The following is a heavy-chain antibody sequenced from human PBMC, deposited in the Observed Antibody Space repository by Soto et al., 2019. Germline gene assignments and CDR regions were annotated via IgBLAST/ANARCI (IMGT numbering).Heavy chain of an antibody. D-gene: IGHD6-19*01. CDR3: ARHRARPGAKPGSGWPLDY. J-gene: IGHJ4*02. V-gene: IGHV4-59*08. Sequence: SETLSLTCTVSGGSISSYYWSWIRQPPGKGLEWIGYIYYSGSTNYNPSLKSRVTISVDTSKNQFSLKLSSVTAADTAVYYCARHRARPGAKPGSGWPLDYWGQGTLVTVSS. CDR1: GGSISSYY. CDR2: IYYSGST.